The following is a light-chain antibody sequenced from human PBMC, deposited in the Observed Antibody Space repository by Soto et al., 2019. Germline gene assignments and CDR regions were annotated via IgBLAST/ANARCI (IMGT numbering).Light chain of an antibody. V-gene: IGKV1-39*01. Sequence: DIQMTQSPSSLSASVGDRVTITCRASQTITSYLNLYQQKPGEAPKLLIYAASSLPSGVPSRFSGGGSGTDFTLTISSLQPEDFATYYCQQSFTFGQGTRLEIK. CDR2: AAS. CDR1: QTITSY. J-gene: IGKJ5*01. CDR3: QQSFT.